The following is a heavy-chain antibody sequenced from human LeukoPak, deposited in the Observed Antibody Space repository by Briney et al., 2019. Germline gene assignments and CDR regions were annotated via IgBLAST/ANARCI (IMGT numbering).Heavy chain of an antibody. V-gene: IGHV3-7*01. D-gene: IGHD2-15*01. J-gene: IGHJ4*02. CDR3: ARARCSGGSCYHAHFDY. Sequence: GRSLRLSCAASGFTFSHYAMHWVRQAPGKGLEWVANIKQDGSEKYYVDSVKGRFTISRDNAKNSLYLQMNSLRAEDTAVYYCARARCSGGSCYHAHFDYWGQGTLVTVSS. CDR2: IKQDGSEK. CDR1: GFTFSHYA.